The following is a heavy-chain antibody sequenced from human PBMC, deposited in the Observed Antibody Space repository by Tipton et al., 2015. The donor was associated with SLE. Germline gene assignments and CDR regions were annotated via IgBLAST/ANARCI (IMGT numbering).Heavy chain of an antibody. CDR1: GGSISSHY. CDR2: IYYSGST. D-gene: IGHD6-19*01. CDR3: ARDGAVAPFYYYGLDV. V-gene: IGHV4-59*11. Sequence: TLSHTCTVSGGSISSHYWSWIRQPPGKGLEWIGYIYYSGSTNYNPSLKSRVTISVDTSKNQFSLKLSSVTAADTAVYYCARDGAVAPFYYYGLDVWGQGTTVTVSS. J-gene: IGHJ6*02.